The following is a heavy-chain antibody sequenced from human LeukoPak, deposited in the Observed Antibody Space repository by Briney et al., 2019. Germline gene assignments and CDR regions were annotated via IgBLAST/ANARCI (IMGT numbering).Heavy chain of an antibody. V-gene: IGHV3-23*01. CDR1: GFIFRNYA. J-gene: IGHJ4*02. CDR3: AKWGDYDILTGYYVSDF. Sequence: GGSLRLSCAASGFIFRNYAMSWVRQAPGKGLQWVAAITGSGDTTYYGDSVMGRFTISRDNSENTLYLEVNTLRAEDTAVYYCAKWGDYDILTGYYVSDFWGQGTLVTVSS. CDR2: ITGSGDTT. D-gene: IGHD3-9*01.